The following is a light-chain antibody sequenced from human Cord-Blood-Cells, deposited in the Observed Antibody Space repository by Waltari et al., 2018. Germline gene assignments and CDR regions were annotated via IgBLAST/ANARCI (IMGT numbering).Light chain of an antibody. V-gene: IGKV1-13*02. J-gene: IGKJ4*01. Sequence: AIQLTQYPSSLSASVGDRVTITCRASQGISSALAWYKQKPGKAPKLLIYDASSLESGVPSRFSGSGSGTDVTLTISSLQPEDFATDYCQQFNSYPLTFGGGTKVEIK. CDR3: QQFNSYPLT. CDR2: DAS. CDR1: QGISSA.